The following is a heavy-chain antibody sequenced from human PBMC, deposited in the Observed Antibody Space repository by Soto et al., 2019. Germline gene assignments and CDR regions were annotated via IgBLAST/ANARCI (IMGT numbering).Heavy chain of an antibody. D-gene: IGHD2-2*02. V-gene: IGHV3-30*18. Sequence: SYGMHWVRQAPGKGLEWVAVISYDGSNKYYADSVKGRFTISRDNSKNTLYLQMNSLRAEDTAVYYCAKVDCSSTSCYNSDYYYYYGMDVWGQGTTVTVSS. CDR1: SYG. CDR2: ISYDGSNK. J-gene: IGHJ6*02. CDR3: AKVDCSSTSCYNSDYYYYYGMDV.